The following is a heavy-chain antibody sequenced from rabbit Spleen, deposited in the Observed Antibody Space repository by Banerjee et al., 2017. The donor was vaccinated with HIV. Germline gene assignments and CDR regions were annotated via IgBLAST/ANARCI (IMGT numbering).Heavy chain of an antibody. CDR1: GLDFSSSYW. J-gene: IGHJ4*01. Sequence: EESGGDLVQPEGSLTLTCKASGLDFSSSYWICWVRQAPGKGLEWIGCIYTGSGSTWYASWAKGRFTISKTSSTTVTLQMTSLTAADTATYFCASWDSAFDLWGPGTLVTVS. CDR3: ASWDSAFDL. D-gene: IGHD4-2*01. CDR2: IYTGSGST. V-gene: IGHV1S45*01.